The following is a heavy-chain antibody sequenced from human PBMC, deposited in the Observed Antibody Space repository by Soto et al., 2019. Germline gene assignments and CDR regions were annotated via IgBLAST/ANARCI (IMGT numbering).Heavy chain of an antibody. V-gene: IGHV1-24*01. J-gene: IGHJ4*02. CDR3: ATDGPGTVMVDFDY. CDR2: FDPEDGET. CDR1: GYTLTELS. D-gene: IGHD5-18*01. Sequence: ASVKVSCKVSGYTLTELSMHWVRQAPGKGLEWMGGFDPEDGETIYAQKFQGRVTMTEDTSTDKAYMELSSLRSEDTAVYYCATDGPGTVMVDFDYWGQGTLVTVSS.